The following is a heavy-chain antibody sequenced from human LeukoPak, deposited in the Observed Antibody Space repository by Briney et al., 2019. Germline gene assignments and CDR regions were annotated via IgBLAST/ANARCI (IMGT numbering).Heavy chain of an antibody. CDR1: GGSISSGGYY. D-gene: IGHD2-8*01. V-gene: IGHV4-31*03. CDR3: ARERGPVKGMVSYIYYGMDV. Sequence: SETLSLTCTVSGGSISSGGYYWSWIRQHPGKGLEWIGYIYYSGSTYYNPSLKSRVTISVDTSKNQFSLKLSSVTAADTAVYYCARERGPVKGMVSYIYYGMDVWGKGTTVTVSS. CDR2: IYYSGST. J-gene: IGHJ6*04.